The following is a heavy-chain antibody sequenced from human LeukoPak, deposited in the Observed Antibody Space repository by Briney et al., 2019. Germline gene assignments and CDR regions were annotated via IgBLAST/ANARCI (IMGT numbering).Heavy chain of an antibody. CDR1: GGTFSSYA. D-gene: IGHD1-26*01. CDR3: ASGTVVGANYVDY. V-gene: IGHV1-69*04. J-gene: IGHJ4*01. Sequence: SVKVSCKASGGTFSSYAISWVRQAPGQGLEWMGRIIPILGIANYAQKFQGRVTIIADKSTSTAYMELSSLRSEDTAVYYCASGTVVGANYVDYWGHGTLVTVSS. CDR2: IIPILGIA.